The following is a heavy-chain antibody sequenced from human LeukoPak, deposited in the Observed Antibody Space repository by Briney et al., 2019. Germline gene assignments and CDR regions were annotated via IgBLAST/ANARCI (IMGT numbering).Heavy chain of an antibody. Sequence: GGSLRLSCAASGFTFDDYTMHWVRQAPGKGLEWVSLISWDGVSTYYADSVKGRFTISRDYSKNSLYLQLNSLRTEDTAFYYCAKDGGSGATRPIDFWGQGTLVTVSS. CDR1: GFTFDDYT. J-gene: IGHJ4*02. CDR2: ISWDGVST. D-gene: IGHD1-26*01. CDR3: AKDGGSGATRPIDF. V-gene: IGHV3-43*01.